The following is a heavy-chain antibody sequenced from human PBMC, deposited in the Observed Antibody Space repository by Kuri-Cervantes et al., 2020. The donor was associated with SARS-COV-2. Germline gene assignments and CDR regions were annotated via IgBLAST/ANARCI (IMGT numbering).Heavy chain of an antibody. CDR2: IWYDGSNK. J-gene: IGHJ6*02. CDR3: ARESKYPMMYYYYGMDV. CDR1: GFTFSIYA. V-gene: IGHV3-33*08. Sequence: GESLKISCAASGFTFSIYAMSWVRQAPGKGLEWVAVIWYDGSNKYYADSVKGRFTISRDNSKNTLYLQMNSLRAEDTAVYYCARESKYPMMYYYYGMDVWGQGTTVTVSS. D-gene: IGHD3-22*01.